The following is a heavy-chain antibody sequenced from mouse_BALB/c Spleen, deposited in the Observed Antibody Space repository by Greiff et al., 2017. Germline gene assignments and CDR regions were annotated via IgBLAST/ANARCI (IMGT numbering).Heavy chain of an antibody. J-gene: IGHJ3*01. CDR3: ARNEYGNSWFAY. Sequence: ESGPGLVKPSQSLSLTCTVTGYSITSDYAWNWIRQFPGNKLEWMGYISYSGSTSYNPSLKSRISITRDTSKNQFFLQLNSVTTEDTATYYCARNEYGNSWFAYWGQGTLVTVSA. D-gene: IGHD2-10*02. CDR2: ISYSGST. V-gene: IGHV3-2*02. CDR1: GYSITSDYA.